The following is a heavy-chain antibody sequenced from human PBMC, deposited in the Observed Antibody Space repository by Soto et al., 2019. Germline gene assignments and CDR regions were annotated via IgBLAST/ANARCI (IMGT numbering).Heavy chain of an antibody. CDR3: ARDKVGTGIDYFDY. V-gene: IGHV4-30-2*01. Sequence: PSETLSLTCAVSGGSISSGGYSWSWIRQPPGKGLEWIGYMYHSGSTYYNPSLKSRVTISIDRSKNQFSLKLSSVTAADTAVYYCARDKVGTGIDYFDYWGQGTLVTVSS. D-gene: IGHD1-1*01. J-gene: IGHJ4*02. CDR1: GGSISSGGYS. CDR2: MYHSGST.